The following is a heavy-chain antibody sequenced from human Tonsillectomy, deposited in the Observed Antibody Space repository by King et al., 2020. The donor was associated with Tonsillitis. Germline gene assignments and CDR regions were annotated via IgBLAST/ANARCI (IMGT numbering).Heavy chain of an antibody. J-gene: IGHJ3*02. CDR3: AAYDYIRGSSGLDAFDI. CDR1: GGSISTYY. D-gene: IGHD3-16*01. CDR2: IYHTGST. V-gene: IGHV4-59*01. Sequence: QLQESGPGLVKPSETLSLTCTVSGGSISTYYWSWIRQPPGKGLEWIGYIYHTGSTYYNPSLKSRVTISVDTSEKQFSLKLTSVTAADTAVYYCAAYDYIRGSSGLDAFDIWGQGTMVTVSS.